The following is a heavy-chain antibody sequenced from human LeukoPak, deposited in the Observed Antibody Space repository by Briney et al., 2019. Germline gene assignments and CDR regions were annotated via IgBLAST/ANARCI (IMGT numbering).Heavy chain of an antibody. V-gene: IGHV3-30-3*01. J-gene: IGHJ4*02. Sequence: PGGSLRLSCAASGFTFSSYAMHWVRQAPGKGLEWVAVISYDGSNKYYADSVKGRFTISRDNSKNTLYLQMNSLRAEDTAVYYCARDSNVGAPIGSFDYRGQGTLVTVSS. D-gene: IGHD1-26*01. CDR3: ARDSNVGAPIGSFDY. CDR1: GFTFSSYA. CDR2: ISYDGSNK.